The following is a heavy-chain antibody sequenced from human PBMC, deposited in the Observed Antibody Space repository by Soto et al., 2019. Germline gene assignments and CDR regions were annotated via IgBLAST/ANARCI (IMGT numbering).Heavy chain of an antibody. V-gene: IGHV4-30-2*01. Sequence: PSETLSLTCAVSGGSISSGGYSWSWIRQPPGKGLEWIGYIYHSGSTYYNPSLKSRVTISVDRSKNQFSLKLSSVTAADTAVYYCARGSSGYYYGSGPKSHYYAMDVWGQGTTVTVSS. J-gene: IGHJ6*02. D-gene: IGHD3-10*01. CDR2: IYHSGST. CDR1: GGSISSGGYS. CDR3: ARGSSGYYYGSGPKSHYYAMDV.